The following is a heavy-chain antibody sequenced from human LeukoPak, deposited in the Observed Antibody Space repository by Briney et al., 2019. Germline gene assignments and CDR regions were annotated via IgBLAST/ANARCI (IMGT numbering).Heavy chain of an antibody. J-gene: IGHJ4*02. CDR3: ARSRSWHSLIDY. CDR1: GGSISSSSYY. V-gene: IGHV4-39*01. Sequence: PSETLSLTCTVSGGSISSSSYYWGWIRQPPGKGLEWIGSIYYSGSIYYNPSLKSRVTISVDTSKNQFSLKLSSVTAADTAVYYCARSRSWHSLIDYWGQGTLVTVSS. CDR2: IYYSGSI. D-gene: IGHD6-13*01.